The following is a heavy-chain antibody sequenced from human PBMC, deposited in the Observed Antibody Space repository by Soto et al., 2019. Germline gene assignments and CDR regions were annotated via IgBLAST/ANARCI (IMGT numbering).Heavy chain of an antibody. Sequence: EVQLVESGGGLVHPGGSLRLSCATSGFTFSSYEMTWVRQAPGKGLEWVSYISDSGNIIYYADSVKGRFTISRDDAKNSLYLQMNSLRAEATALYYCVRIGAGGWDIPFDYWGQGTPVTVSS. D-gene: IGHD6-19*01. CDR1: GFTFSSYE. CDR2: ISDSGNII. J-gene: IGHJ4*02. V-gene: IGHV3-48*03. CDR3: VRIGAGGWDIPFDY.